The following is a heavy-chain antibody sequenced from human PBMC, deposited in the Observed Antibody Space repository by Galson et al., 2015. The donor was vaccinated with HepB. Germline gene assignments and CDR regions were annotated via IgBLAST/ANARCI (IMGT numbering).Heavy chain of an antibody. D-gene: IGHD1-26*01. Sequence: SVKVSCKASGYTFTGYCMHWVRQAPGQGLEWMGRINPNSGGTNYAQKFQGRVTMTRDTSISTAYMELSRLRSDDTVVYYCARGYAVGATKSALDYWGQGSLVTVSA. J-gene: IGHJ4*02. V-gene: IGHV1-2*05. CDR1: GYTFTGYC. CDR3: ARGYAVGATKSALDY. CDR2: INPNSGGT.